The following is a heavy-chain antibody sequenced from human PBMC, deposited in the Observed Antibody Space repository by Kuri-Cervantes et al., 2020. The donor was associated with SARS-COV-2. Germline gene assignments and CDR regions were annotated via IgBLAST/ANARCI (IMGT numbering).Heavy chain of an antibody. CDR2: IIPIFGTA. J-gene: IGHJ4*02. CDR3: ASLAGLEAEFQDY. Sequence: SVKVSCKASGGTFSSYAISWVRQAPGQGLEWMGGIIPIFGTANYAQKFQGRVTITADESTSTAYMELSSLRSEDTAVYYCASLAGLEAEFQDYWGQGTRVTVSS. V-gene: IGHV1-69*13. D-gene: IGHD2-15*01. CDR1: GGTFSSYA.